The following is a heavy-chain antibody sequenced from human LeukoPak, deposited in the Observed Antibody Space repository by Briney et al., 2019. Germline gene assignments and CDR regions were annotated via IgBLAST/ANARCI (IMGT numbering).Heavy chain of an antibody. J-gene: IGHJ4*02. D-gene: IGHD3-10*01. CDR3: AREYYGSGSYFDY. V-gene: IGHV1-69*05. CDR1: GGTFSSYA. CDR2: IIPIFGTA. Sequence: ASVKVSCKASGGTFSSYAISWVRQAPGQGLEWMGRIIPIFGTANYAQKFQGRVTITTDESTSTAYMELSSLRSEDTAVYYCAREYYGSGSYFDYWGQGTLVTVSS.